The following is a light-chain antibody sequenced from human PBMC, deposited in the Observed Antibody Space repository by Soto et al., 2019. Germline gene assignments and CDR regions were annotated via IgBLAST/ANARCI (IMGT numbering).Light chain of an antibody. CDR3: TSHTSSSSYV. CDR2: EVT. Sequence: QSALTQPASVSGSPGQSITISCTGTNSDVVYYNFVSWYQQHPGKAPKLMIFEVTKRPSGVSNRFSGSKSGNTASLTISGLQAEDEAEYYCTSHTSSSSYVFGSGTKLTVL. CDR1: NSDVVYYNF. V-gene: IGLV2-14*01. J-gene: IGLJ1*01.